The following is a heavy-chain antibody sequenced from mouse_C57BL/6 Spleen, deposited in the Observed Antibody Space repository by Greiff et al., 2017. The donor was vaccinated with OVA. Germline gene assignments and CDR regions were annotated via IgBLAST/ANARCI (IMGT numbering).Heavy chain of an antibody. D-gene: IGHD1-1*01. CDR1: GYTFTDYY. J-gene: IGHJ2*01. CDR3: AIRYYGTYYFDY. CDR2: INPYNGGT. Sequence: EVQLQQSGPVLVKPGASVKMSCKASGYTFTDYYMNWVKQSHGKSLEWIGVINPYNGGTSYNQKFKGKATLTVDKSSSTAYKELNSLTSEDSAVSYCAIRYYGTYYFDYWGQGTTLTVSS. V-gene: IGHV1-19*01.